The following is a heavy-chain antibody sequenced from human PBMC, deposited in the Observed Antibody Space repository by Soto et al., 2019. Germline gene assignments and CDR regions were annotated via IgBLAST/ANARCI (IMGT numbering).Heavy chain of an antibody. J-gene: IGHJ4*02. V-gene: IGHV4-4*02. CDR2: VYHGGST. Sequence: SETLSLTCAVSGGSISSRNWWSWVRQPPGKGLECIGEVYHGGSTSYNPSLKSRVTMSVDKSKNQFSLKLTSVTAADTAVYHCASCGYNYVSTPFYFDYWSLGTLVTVSS. CDR3: ASCGYNYVSTPFYFDY. D-gene: IGHD5-18*01. CDR1: GGSISSRNW.